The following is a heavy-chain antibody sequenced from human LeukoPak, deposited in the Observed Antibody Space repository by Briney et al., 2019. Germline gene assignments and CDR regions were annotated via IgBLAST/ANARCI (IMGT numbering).Heavy chain of an antibody. V-gene: IGHV3-23*01. J-gene: IGHJ3*02. CDR2: ISGSGGST. CDR1: GFTFSSYA. CDR3: AKSSPGVVLMVYATTDDAFDI. Sequence: PGGSLRLSCAASGFTFSSYAMSWVRQAPGKGLEWVSAISGSGGSTYYADSVKGRFTISRDNSKNTLYLQMNSLRAEDTAVYYCAKSSPGVVLMVYATTDDAFDIWGQGTMVTVSS. D-gene: IGHD2-8*01.